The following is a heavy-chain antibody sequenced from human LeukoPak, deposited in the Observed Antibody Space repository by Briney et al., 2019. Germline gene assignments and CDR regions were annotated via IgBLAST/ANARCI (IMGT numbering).Heavy chain of an antibody. CDR3: AKEPGCSSTSCNYYYYYMDV. CDR1: GFTFDDYA. D-gene: IGHD2-2*01. CDR2: ISWNSGSI. J-gene: IGHJ6*03. Sequence: HAGGSLRLSCAASGFTFDDYAMHWVRQAPGKGLEWVSGISWNSGSIGYADSVKGRFTISRDNAKNSLYLQMNSLRAEDTAVYYCAKEPGCSSTSCNYYYYYMDVWGKGTTVTISS. V-gene: IGHV3-9*01.